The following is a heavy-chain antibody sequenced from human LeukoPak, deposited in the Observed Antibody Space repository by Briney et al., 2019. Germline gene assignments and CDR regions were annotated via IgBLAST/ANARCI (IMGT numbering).Heavy chain of an antibody. Sequence: ASVKVSCKASGYTFTSYDINWVRQATGQGLEWMGWMNPNSGNTGYAQKFQGRVTMTRNTSISTAYMELSSLRSEDTAVYYCARRVAARGNWFDPWGQGTLVTVSS. D-gene: IGHD6-6*01. V-gene: IGHV1-8*01. CDR1: GYTFTSYD. CDR2: MNPNSGNT. J-gene: IGHJ5*02. CDR3: ARRVAARGNWFDP.